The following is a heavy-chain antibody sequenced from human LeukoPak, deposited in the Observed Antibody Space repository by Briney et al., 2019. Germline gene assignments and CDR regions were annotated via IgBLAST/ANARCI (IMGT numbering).Heavy chain of an antibody. D-gene: IGHD1-26*01. Sequence: SETLSLTCTVSGGSISRHYWSWIRQTPGKGLEYIGQINYSGSTYYNPSLKTRVTLSIDTSKNQFSLKMSSVTAADTAVYYCARDIEEVGATLYFDYWGQGTLVTVSS. V-gene: IGHV4-59*11. J-gene: IGHJ4*02. CDR2: INYSGST. CDR3: ARDIEEVGATLYFDY. CDR1: GGSISRHY.